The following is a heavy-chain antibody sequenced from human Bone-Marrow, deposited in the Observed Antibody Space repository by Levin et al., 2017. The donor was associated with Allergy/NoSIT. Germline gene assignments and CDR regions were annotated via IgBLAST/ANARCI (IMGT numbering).Heavy chain of an antibody. CDR2: IKQDGSAK. D-gene: IGHD2-15*01. J-gene: IGHJ4*02. Sequence: GGSLRLSCAASGFTFTTYWMTWVRQAPGKGLEWVANIKQDGSAKCYVDSVKGRFTISRDNAKNSVYLQMNSLRAEDTAVYYCAREWWGPEYWGQGTLVTVSS. CDR3: AREWWGPEY. V-gene: IGHV3-7*01. CDR1: GFTFTTYW.